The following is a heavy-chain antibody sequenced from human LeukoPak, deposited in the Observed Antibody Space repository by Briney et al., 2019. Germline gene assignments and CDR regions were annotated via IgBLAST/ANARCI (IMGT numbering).Heavy chain of an antibody. D-gene: IGHD3-10*01. CDR3: ARGNNYYGSGSYFRN. CDR2: INHSGST. J-gene: IGHJ4*02. V-gene: IGHV4-34*01. Sequence: SETLSLTCAVYGGSFSGYYWSWIRQPPGKGLEWIGEINHSGSTNYNPSLKSRVTISVDTSKNQFSLKLSSVTAADTAVYYCARGNNYYGSGSYFRNWGQGTLVTVSS. CDR1: GGSFSGYY.